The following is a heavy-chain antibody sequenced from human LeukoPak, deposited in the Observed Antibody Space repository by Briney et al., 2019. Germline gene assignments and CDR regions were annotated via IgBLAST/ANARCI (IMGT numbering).Heavy chain of an antibody. D-gene: IGHD6-13*01. Sequence: SETLSLTCTVSGGSISSYYWSWIRQPPGKGLEWIGYICYSGSTNYNPSLKSRVTISVDTSKNQFSLKLGSVTAADTAVYYCARTTEAHSWRTRYYDYYMDVWGKGTTVTVSS. CDR1: GGSISSYY. CDR3: ARTTEAHSWRTRYYDYYMDV. J-gene: IGHJ6*03. CDR2: ICYSGST. V-gene: IGHV4-59*01.